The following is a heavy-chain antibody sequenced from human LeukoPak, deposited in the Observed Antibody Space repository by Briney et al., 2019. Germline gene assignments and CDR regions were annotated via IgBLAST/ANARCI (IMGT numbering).Heavy chain of an antibody. D-gene: IGHD6-13*01. CDR3: AKSGAAAGTFYFDY. Sequence: GGSLRLSCAASGFTVSSNYMSWVRQAPGKGLEWVSVIYSGGSTYYADSVKGRFTISRDNSKNTLYLQMNSLRAEDTAVYYCAKSGAAAGTFYFDYWGQGTLVTVSS. CDR2: IYSGGST. CDR1: GFTVSSNY. V-gene: IGHV3-53*01. J-gene: IGHJ4*02.